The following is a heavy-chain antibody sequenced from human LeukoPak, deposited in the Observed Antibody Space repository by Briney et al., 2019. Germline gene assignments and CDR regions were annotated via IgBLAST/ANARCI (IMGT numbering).Heavy chain of an antibody. CDR3: AKGSGYGLLEPNYFDY. V-gene: IGHV3-9*01. D-gene: IGHD6-13*01. CDR2: IGWNSGSI. Sequence: PGGSLRLSCAASGFTFDDYAMHWVRQAPGECLEWVSGIGWNSGSIGYADSVKGRFTISRDNAKNSLYLQMNSLRAENTALYYCAKGSGYGLLEPNYFDYWGQGTLVTVSS. CDR1: GFTFDDYA. J-gene: IGHJ4*02.